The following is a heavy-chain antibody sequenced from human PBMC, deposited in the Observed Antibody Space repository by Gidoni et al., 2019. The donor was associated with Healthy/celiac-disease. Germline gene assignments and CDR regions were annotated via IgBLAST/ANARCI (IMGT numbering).Heavy chain of an antibody. V-gene: IGHV1-3*01. Sequence: QVQLVQSGAEVKNPGASVKVSCKASVYTFTSYAMHWVRQAPGQRLEWMGWINAGNGNTKYSQKFQGRFTITRDTSASTAYMDLSSLRSEDTDVYYCARDGRARVVTATPWWFDPWGQGTLVTVSS. CDR2: INAGNGNT. CDR1: VYTFTSYA. D-gene: IGHD2-21*02. J-gene: IGHJ5*02. CDR3: ARDGRARVVTATPWWFDP.